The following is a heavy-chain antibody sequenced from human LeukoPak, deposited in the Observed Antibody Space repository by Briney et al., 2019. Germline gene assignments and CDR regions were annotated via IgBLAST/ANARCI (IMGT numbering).Heavy chain of an antibody. CDR2: INHSGST. Sequence: SETLSLTCAVSGGSFSGYYWSWIRQPPGKGLEWIGQINHSGSTNYNPSLKSRVTMPVDTSKNQFSLKVSSVTAADTALYYCARSYSTTSYTWFDSWGQGTLVTVSS. J-gene: IGHJ5*01. CDR1: GGSFSGYY. CDR3: ARSYSTTSYTWFDS. D-gene: IGHD6-13*01. V-gene: IGHV4-34*01.